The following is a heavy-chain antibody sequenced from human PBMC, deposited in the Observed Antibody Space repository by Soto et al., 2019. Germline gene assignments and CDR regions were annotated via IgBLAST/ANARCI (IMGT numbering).Heavy chain of an antibody. V-gene: IGHV1-8*01. CDR3: AGEKVGTTGIDF. J-gene: IGHJ4*02. CDR1: GYSFTSYD. D-gene: IGHD1-26*01. CDR2: MNPNSGNT. Sequence: VQLVQSGAEVKKPGASVKVSCKASGYSFTSYDINWVRQATGQGLEWMGWMNPNSGNTGYAQTFQGRVTMTRDNSITTAYMELTSLRDGDSAVYYCAGEKVGTTGIDFWGQGTLVTVSS.